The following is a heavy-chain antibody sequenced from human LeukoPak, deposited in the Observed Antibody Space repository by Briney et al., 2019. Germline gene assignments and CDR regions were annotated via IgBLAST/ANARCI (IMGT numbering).Heavy chain of an antibody. CDR1: GYSFTTYW. Sequence: GEPLNSSCNGSGYSFTTYWIGWVRQMPGKGLEWRGIIYPGGSDTRYSPSSQGQITISADKSISTAYLQWSSLKASDTAMYYCARRMVRGAAYGMDVWGQGTTVTVSS. CDR3: ARRMVRGAAYGMDV. V-gene: IGHV5-51*01. D-gene: IGHD3-10*01. J-gene: IGHJ6*02. CDR2: IYPGGSDT.